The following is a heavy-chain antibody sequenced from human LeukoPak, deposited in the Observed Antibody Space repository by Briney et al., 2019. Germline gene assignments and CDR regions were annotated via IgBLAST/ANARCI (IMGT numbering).Heavy chain of an antibody. CDR1: GFTFSSYG. CDR3: ARVGYGSGSYALNWFDP. D-gene: IGHD3-10*01. V-gene: IGHV3-30*02. CDR2: IRYDGSNK. J-gene: IGHJ5*02. Sequence: GGSLRLSCAASGFTFSSYGMHWVRQAPGKGLEWVAFIRYDGSNKYYADSVKGRFTISRDNSKNTLYLQMNSLRAEDTAVYYCARVGYGSGSYALNWFDPWGQGTLVTVSS.